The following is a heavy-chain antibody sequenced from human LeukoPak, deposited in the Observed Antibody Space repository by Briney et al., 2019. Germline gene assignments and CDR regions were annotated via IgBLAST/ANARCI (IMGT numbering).Heavy chain of an antibody. CDR1: GFTFSSFV. J-gene: IGHJ4*02. CDR3: ARDRGSGGVAGTYY. CDR2: VSGSGANT. D-gene: IGHD6-19*01. V-gene: IGHV3-23*01. Sequence: GWSLRLSCAASGFTFSSFVISWVRQAPGKGREWVSGVSGSGANTYYADSVKGRFTISRDNSKHTLYLQMNNLRAEDAAVYYCARDRGSGGVAGTYYWGQGTLVTVSS.